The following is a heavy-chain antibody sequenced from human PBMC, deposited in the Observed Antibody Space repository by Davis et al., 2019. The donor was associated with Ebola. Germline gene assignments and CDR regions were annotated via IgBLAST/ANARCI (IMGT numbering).Heavy chain of an antibody. V-gene: IGHV4-34*01. CDR2: INHSGST. CDR1: GDAVSSGDC. J-gene: IGHJ4*02. CDR3: ARGRRYSYGPPRY. D-gene: IGHD5-18*01. Sequence: SETLSLTCTVSGDAVSSGDCWSWIRQPPGKGLEWIGEINHSGSTNYNPSLKSRVTISVDTSKNQFSLKLSFVTAADTAVYYCARGRRYSYGPPRYWGQGTLVTVSS.